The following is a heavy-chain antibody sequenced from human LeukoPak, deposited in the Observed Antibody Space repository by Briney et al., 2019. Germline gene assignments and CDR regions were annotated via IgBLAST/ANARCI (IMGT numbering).Heavy chain of an antibody. D-gene: IGHD2-2*01. CDR2: ISYDGSNK. V-gene: IGHV3-30*04. CDR3: ARDRNRVVVPNCSSTSCYDPFIDY. Sequence: GGSLRLSCAASGFTFSSYAMHWVRQAPGKGLEWVAVISYDGSNKYYADSVKGRFTISRDNSKNTLYLQMNSLRAEDTAVYYCARDRNRVVVPNCSSTSCYDPFIDYWGQGTLVTVSS. J-gene: IGHJ4*02. CDR1: GFTFSSYA.